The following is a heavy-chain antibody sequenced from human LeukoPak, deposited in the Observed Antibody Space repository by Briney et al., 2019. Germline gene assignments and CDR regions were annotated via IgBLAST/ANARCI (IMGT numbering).Heavy chain of an antibody. CDR3: ARGRTPGIAVAGRSFDH. D-gene: IGHD6-19*01. J-gene: IGHJ4*02. CDR2: INHSGST. CDR1: GGSFSGYY. Sequence: PSETLSLTCAVYGGSFSGYYWSWIRQPPGKGLEWIGEINHSGSTNYNPSLKSRVTISVDTSKNQFSLKLSSVTAADTAVYYCARGRTPGIAVAGRSFDHWGQGTLVTVSS. V-gene: IGHV4-34*01.